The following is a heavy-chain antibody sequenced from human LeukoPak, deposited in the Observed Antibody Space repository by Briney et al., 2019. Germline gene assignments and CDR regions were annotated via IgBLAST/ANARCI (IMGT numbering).Heavy chain of an antibody. CDR1: GGSLCGSNS. Sequence: PSGSPCLTCAVSGGSLCGSNSWGWARRPPGRGWGGFGVFYHRGGTTNNPPLKGRATISVDTSRTKFSLKLTSVTAADTAVYTGARHGGMIAAASTRALDIWGQGTMVTVSS. J-gene: IGHJ3*02. D-gene: IGHD6-13*01. V-gene: IGHV4-4*02. CDR2: FYHRGGT. CDR3: ARHGGMIAAASTRALDI.